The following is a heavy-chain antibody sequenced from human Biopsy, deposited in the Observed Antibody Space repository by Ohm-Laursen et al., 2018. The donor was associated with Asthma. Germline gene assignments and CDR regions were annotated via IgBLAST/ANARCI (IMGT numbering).Heavy chain of an antibody. V-gene: IGHV3-9*01. CDR1: GFSFDDCA. CDR3: AKSADYYDSTDYLDF. J-gene: IGHJ4*01. D-gene: IGHD3-22*01. Sequence: TLSLTCAVSGFSFDDCAMHWVRQAPGKGLEWVSSISWNSGNIDYADSVKGRFTISRDNAKNSLYLQMQSLRPEDTAFYYCAKSADYYDSTDYLDFWGRGTLVTVSS. CDR2: ISWNSGNI.